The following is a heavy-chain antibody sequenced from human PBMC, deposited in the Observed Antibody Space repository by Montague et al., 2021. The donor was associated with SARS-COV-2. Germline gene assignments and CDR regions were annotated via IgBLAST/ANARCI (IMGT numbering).Heavy chain of an antibody. CDR1: GLTFDDYA. V-gene: IGHV3-43D*03. J-gene: IGHJ6*02. CDR3: AKDIERLRWGDYGMDV. D-gene: IGHD4-23*01. Sequence: SLRLSCAASGLTFDDYAMHWVRQAPGKGLEWVSLISWDGGSTYYADSVKGRFTISRDNSKNSLYLQMNSLRAEDTALYYCAKDIERLRWGDYGMDVWGQGTTVTVSS. CDR2: ISWDGGST.